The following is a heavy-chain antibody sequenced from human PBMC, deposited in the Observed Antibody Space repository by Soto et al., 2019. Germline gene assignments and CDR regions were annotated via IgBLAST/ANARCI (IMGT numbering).Heavy chain of an antibody. J-gene: IGHJ4*02. Sequence: QVHLVQSGAEVKKPGASVKVSCKASGYTFTGYYIHWVRRAPGQGLEWMGWINPKSGGTNYAQNFQGRVTMTRDTSISTAYMQLSRLTSDDSAVYYCARARPTGADSEGDYWVQGTLVTVSS. D-gene: IGHD1-1*01. CDR2: INPKSGGT. CDR1: GYTFTGYY. V-gene: IGHV1-2*02. CDR3: ARARPTGADSEGDY.